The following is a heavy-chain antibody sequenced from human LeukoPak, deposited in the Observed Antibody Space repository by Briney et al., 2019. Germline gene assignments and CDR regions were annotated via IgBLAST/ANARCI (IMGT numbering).Heavy chain of an antibody. Sequence: ASVKVSCRASGYTFTDYYMHWVRQAPGQGLEWMGWINPNSGNTGYAQKFQGRVTITRNTSISTAYMELSSLRSEDTAVYYCARVRKVPRINYYMDVWGKGTTVTVSS. V-gene: IGHV1-8*03. D-gene: IGHD2-15*01. CDR3: ARVRKVPRINYYMDV. J-gene: IGHJ6*03. CDR1: GYTFTDYY. CDR2: INPNSGNT.